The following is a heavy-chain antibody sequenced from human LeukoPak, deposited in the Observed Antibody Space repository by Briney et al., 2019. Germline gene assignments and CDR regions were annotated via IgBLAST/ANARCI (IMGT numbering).Heavy chain of an antibody. D-gene: IGHD5-24*01. CDR2: IKGNGLTT. V-gene: IGHV3-11*04. CDR3: ARASEMRYMDA. CDR1: GFTVSSNY. J-gene: IGHJ6*03. Sequence: GGSLRLSCAASGFTVSSNYMSWVRQAPGKGLEWLSHIKGNGLTTYYADSVKGRFTISRDNARNSLFLQMNSLRADDTAIYYCARASEMRYMDAWGKGTAVTVSS.